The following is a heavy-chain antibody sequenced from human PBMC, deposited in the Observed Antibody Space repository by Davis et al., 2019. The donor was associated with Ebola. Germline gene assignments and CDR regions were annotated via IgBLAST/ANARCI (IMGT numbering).Heavy chain of an antibody. CDR2: LSGSGGTT. V-gene: IGHV3-23*01. CDR1: GFTFTSYA. CDR3: AKHQDFDFWRSIYIDV. D-gene: IGHD3-3*01. Sequence: PGGSLRLSCVASGFTFTSYAMSWVRQAPGKGLEWVSALSGSGGTTYYADSVKGRFTISRDNYKNTIHLQMNSLRAEDTAVYYCAKHQDFDFWRSIYIDVWGKGTTVTVSS. J-gene: IGHJ6*03.